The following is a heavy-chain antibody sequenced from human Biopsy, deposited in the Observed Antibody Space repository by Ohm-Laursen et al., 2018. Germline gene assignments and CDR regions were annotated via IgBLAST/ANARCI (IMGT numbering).Heavy chain of an antibody. CDR2: IYYSGST. Sequence: GTLSLTCPVSGGSIGSFFWSWIRQPPGKGLEWIGYIYYSGSTNYNPSLRSRVTISVDRSKNQFSLELSSVPAADTAVYYCARVGAGAPSIDYFDYWGQGALVTVSS. CDR3: ARVGAGAPSIDYFDY. CDR1: GGSIGSFF. D-gene: IGHD1-26*01. J-gene: IGHJ4*02. V-gene: IGHV4-59*01.